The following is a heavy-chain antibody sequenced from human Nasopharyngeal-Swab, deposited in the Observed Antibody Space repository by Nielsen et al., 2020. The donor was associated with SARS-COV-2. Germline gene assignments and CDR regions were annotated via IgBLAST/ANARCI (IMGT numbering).Heavy chain of an antibody. J-gene: IGHJ6*02. CDR1: GFTFSSYA. CDR3: ASSPGIAAPTGMDV. Sequence: GGSLRLSCAASGFTFSSYAMHWVRRAPGKGLEWVAVISYDGSNKYYADSVKGRFTISRDNSKNTLYMQMNSLRAEDTAVYYFASSPGIAAPTGMDVWGQGTTVTVSS. V-gene: IGHV3-30*04. D-gene: IGHD6-13*01. CDR2: ISYDGSNK.